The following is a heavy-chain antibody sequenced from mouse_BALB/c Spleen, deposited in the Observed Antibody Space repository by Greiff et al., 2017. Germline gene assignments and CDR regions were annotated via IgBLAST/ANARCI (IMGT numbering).Heavy chain of an antibody. CDR2: ISSGGSYT. D-gene: IGHD1-1*01. CDR3: ARQDYYGSRGAMDY. J-gene: IGHJ4*01. V-gene: IGHV5-6*01. Sequence: EVQRVESGGDLVKPGGSLKLSCAASGFTFSSYGMSWVRQTPDKRLEWVATISSGGSYTYYPDSVKGRFTISRDNAKNTLYLQMSSLKSEDTAMYYCARQDYYGSRGAMDYWGQGTSVTVSS. CDR1: GFTFSSYG.